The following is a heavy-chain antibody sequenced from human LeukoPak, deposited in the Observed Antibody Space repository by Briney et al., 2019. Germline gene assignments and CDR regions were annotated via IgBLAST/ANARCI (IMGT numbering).Heavy chain of an antibody. V-gene: IGHV4-59*11. Sequence: SETLSLTCTVSGGSISSHYWSWIRQPPGKGLEWIGYIYYSGSTNYNPSLKSRVTISVDTSKNQFSLKLSSVTAADTAVYYCARDSSSSGSMNYYYYYMDVWGKGTTVTASS. D-gene: IGHD6-6*01. CDR3: ARDSSSSGSMNYYYYYMDV. CDR2: IYYSGST. CDR1: GGSISSHY. J-gene: IGHJ6*03.